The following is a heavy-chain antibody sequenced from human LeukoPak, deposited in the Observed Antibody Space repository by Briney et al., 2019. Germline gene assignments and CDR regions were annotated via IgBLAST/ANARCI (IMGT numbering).Heavy chain of an antibody. V-gene: IGHV3-23*01. CDR1: GFTFSSYA. Sequence: GGSLRLSCAASGFTFSSYAMSWVRQAPGKGLEWVSAISGSGGSTYYADSVKGRFTISRDNSKNTLYLQMNSLRAEDTAVYYCAKGGRDDYSNYDYFDYWGQGTLVTVSS. CDR3: AKGGRDDYSNYDYFDY. D-gene: IGHD4-11*01. J-gene: IGHJ4*02. CDR2: ISGSGGST.